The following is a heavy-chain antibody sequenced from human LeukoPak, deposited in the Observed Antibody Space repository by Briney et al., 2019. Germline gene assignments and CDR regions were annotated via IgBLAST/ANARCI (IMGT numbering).Heavy chain of an antibody. CDR3: ATSSGRSDY. CDR2: ISYDGSNK. D-gene: IGHD3-10*01. V-gene: IGHV3-30*03. J-gene: IGHJ4*02. Sequence: GGSLRLSCAASGFTFSSYGMHWVRQAPGKGLEWVAVISYDGSNKYYADSVKGRFTISRDNSKNTLYLQMNSLRAEDTAVYYCATSSGRSDYWGQGTLVTVSS. CDR1: GFTFSSYG.